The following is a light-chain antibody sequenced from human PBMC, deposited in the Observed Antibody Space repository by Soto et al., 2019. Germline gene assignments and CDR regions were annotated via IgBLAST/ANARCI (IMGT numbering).Light chain of an antibody. CDR2: AVT. Sequence: QSVLTQPASVSGSPGQSITISCTGTSSDVGGYTYVSWYQQHPGKAPKLMIYAVTNRPSGVSNRFSGSKSGNTASLTISGLQAEDEADYYCSSFTSSGTLVFGTGTKVAVL. CDR3: SSFTSSGTLV. V-gene: IGLV2-14*01. CDR1: SSDVGGYTY. J-gene: IGLJ1*01.